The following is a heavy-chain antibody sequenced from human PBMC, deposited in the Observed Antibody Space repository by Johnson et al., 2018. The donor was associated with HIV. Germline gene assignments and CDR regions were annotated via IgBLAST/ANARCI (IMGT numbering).Heavy chain of an antibody. Sequence: QVQLVESGGGVVQPGRSLRLSCAASGFTFSNYGMHWVRQAPGKGLEWVAVIWFDGSNKYYADSVKGRFTISRDNSKNTLYLQMNSLRAGGTAVYYCARDYSKGDAFDIWGQGTMVTVSS. J-gene: IGHJ3*02. V-gene: IGHV3-33*01. CDR2: IWFDGSNK. D-gene: IGHD1-26*01. CDR1: GFTFSNYG. CDR3: ARDYSKGDAFDI.